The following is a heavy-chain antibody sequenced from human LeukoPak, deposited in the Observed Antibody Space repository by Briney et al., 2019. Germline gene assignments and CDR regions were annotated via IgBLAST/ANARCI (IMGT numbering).Heavy chain of an antibody. J-gene: IGHJ5*02. CDR3: ARAYDFSLHWFDP. Sequence: ASVKVSCKASGGTFSSYAISWVRQAPGQGLEWMGRIIPIFGTANYAQKFQGRVTITADKSTSTAYMELSSLRSEDTAVYYCARAYDFSLHWFDPWGQGTLVTVSS. CDR1: GGTFSSYA. CDR2: IIPIFGTA. D-gene: IGHD3-3*01. V-gene: IGHV1-69*06.